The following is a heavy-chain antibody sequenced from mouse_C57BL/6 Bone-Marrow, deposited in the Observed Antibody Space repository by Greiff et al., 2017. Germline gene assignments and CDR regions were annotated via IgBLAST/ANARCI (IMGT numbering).Heavy chain of an antibody. CDR3: ARGIGDSSGYLDY. J-gene: IGHJ2*01. Sequence: QVQLQQPGAELVKPGASAMLSCKAPGYTFTSYWTHWVSQRPGRGLEWIGRIDPNSGGTKYNEKFKSTATLPVDKPSSTAYMQLSSLTSEDSAVYYCARGIGDSSGYLDYWGQGTTLTVSS. CDR1: GYTFTSYW. V-gene: IGHV1-72*01. CDR2: IDPNSGGT. D-gene: IGHD3-2*02.